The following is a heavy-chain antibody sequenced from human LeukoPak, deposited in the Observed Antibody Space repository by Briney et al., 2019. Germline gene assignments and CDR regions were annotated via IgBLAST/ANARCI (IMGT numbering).Heavy chain of an antibody. Sequence: GGSLRLSCAASGFTFSSYGMHWVRQAPGKGLEWVAVIWYDGSNKYYADSVKGRFTISRDNSKNTLYLQMNSLRDEDTAVYFCARPYCSSTSCYHRFDYWGQGTLVTVSS. CDR2: IWYDGSNK. CDR1: GFTFSSYG. V-gene: IGHV3-33*01. D-gene: IGHD2-2*01. CDR3: ARPYCSSTSCYHRFDY. J-gene: IGHJ4*02.